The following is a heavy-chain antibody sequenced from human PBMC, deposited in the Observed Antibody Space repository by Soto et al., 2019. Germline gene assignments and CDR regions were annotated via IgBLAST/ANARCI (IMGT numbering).Heavy chain of an antibody. CDR2: ISAYNGNT. CDR1: GYTFTSYG. Sequence: ASVKVSCKPSGYTFTSYGITWVRQAPGQGLEWMGWISAYNGNTNYAQKFQGRVTITADESTSTAYMELSSLRSEDTAVYYCARDRGPSSGYYPYWFDPWGQGTLVTVSS. J-gene: IGHJ5*02. CDR3: ARDRGPSSGYYPYWFDP. D-gene: IGHD3-22*01. V-gene: IGHV1-18*01.